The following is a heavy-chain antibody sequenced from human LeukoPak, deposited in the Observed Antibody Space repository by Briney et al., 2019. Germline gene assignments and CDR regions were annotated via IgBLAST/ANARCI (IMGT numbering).Heavy chain of an antibody. CDR1: GFTFSSYA. J-gene: IGHJ5*02. V-gene: IGHV3-23*01. CDR3: AKDWGYASGTYYTS. Sequence: GGSLRLSCAASGFTFSSYAMSWVRQAPEKGLEWVSAITGGGGSTYYADSVKGRVTISRDNSKNTLSLQMNSLRAEDTALYYCAKDWGYASGTYYTSWGQGTLVTVSS. CDR2: ITGGGGST. D-gene: IGHD3-10*01.